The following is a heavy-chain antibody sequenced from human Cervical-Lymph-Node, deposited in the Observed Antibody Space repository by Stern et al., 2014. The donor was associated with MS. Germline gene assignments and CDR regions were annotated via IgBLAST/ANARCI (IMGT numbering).Heavy chain of an antibody. Sequence: EVQLVESGGGLVKPGGSLRLSCAASGFTFSTYSMNWVRQAPGKGLEWVSSMSSGSDYIYYADSVKGRFTVSRDNAKNSMYLQLNSLRTEDTAVYDCARNLSPSCRCGGMDVWGQGTTVTVSS. J-gene: IGHJ6*02. CDR3: ARNLSPSCRCGGMDV. D-gene: IGHD2-2*01. CDR2: MSSGSDYI. CDR1: GFTFSTYS. V-gene: IGHV3-21*01.